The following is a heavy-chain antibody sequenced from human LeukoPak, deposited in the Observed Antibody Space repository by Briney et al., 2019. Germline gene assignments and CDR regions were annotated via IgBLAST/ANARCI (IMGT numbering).Heavy chain of an antibody. CDR1: GGSISTYY. V-gene: IGHV4-59*01. CDR3: ARSLTDYDSSGYYYWSHYYGMDV. D-gene: IGHD3-22*01. J-gene: IGHJ6*02. CDR2: IYHSGST. Sequence: SETLSLTCTVSGGSISTYYWNWIRQPPGKGLEWIGYIYHSGSTNYNPSLQSRVTISVDTSKNQFSLNLNSVTAADTAVYYCARSLTDYDSSGYYYWSHYYGMDVWGQGTTVTVSS.